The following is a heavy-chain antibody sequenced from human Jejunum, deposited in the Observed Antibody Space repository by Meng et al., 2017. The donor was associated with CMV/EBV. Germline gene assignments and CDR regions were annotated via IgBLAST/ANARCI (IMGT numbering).Heavy chain of an antibody. D-gene: IGHD3-22*01. CDR2: IIAIFRTP. J-gene: IGHJ4*03. CDR3: AREMPMTCYFDQ. V-gene: IGHV1-69*12. CDR1: GGSVNKYA. Sequence: QVQLVQSGAEVKKPGSSGKVSCKSSGGSVNKYAMSWVRQAPGQGLEWMGGIIAIFRTPNYAQKFQGRLTITADESTGTTYMELTTLTSEDTAVYYCAREMPMTCYFDQWGQGTLVTVSS.